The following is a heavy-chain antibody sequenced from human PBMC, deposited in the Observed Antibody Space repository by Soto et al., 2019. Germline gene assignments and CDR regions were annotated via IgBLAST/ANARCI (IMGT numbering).Heavy chain of an antibody. V-gene: IGHV2-5*01. Sequence: QITFRESGPTLVKPTQTLTLTCTFSGFSFSTTEVGLGWIRQPPGKGLEWLALISWNDDKRYSPSLKSRLTITKDTSKNQVALTMTDMDSVDTATYYCAMGPFGYWGQGILVTVSS. J-gene: IGHJ4*02. CDR2: ISWNDDK. CDR1: GFSFSTTEVG. CDR3: AMGPFGY.